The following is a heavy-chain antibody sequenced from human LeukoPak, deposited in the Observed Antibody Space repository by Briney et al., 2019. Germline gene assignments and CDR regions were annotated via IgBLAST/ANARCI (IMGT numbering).Heavy chain of an antibody. CDR1: GYTFTSYG. J-gene: IGHJ4*02. V-gene: IGHV1-18*01. Sequence: ASVKVSCKASGYTFTSYGISWVRQAPGQGLEWMGWISAYNGNTNYAQKFQGRVTMTRDTSISTAYMELSRLRSDDTAVYYCARDLTDYDFWSGYWKWGQGTLVTVSS. CDR2: ISAYNGNT. CDR3: ARDLTDYDFWSGYWK. D-gene: IGHD3-3*01.